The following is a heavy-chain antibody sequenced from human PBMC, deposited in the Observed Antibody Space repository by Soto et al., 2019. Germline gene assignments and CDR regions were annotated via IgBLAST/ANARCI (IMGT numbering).Heavy chain of an antibody. V-gene: IGHV4-31*03. CDR3: ARGRHEILWFGGLLSYFDY. Sequence: SETLSLSYTVSGGSISSGGYYWSWIRQHPGKGLEWIGYIYYSGSTYYNPSLKSRVTISVDTSKNQFSLKLSSVTAADTAVYYCARGRHEILWFGGLLSYFDYWGQGTLVTVSS. CDR1: GGSISSGGYY. D-gene: IGHD3-10*01. J-gene: IGHJ4*02. CDR2: IYYSGST.